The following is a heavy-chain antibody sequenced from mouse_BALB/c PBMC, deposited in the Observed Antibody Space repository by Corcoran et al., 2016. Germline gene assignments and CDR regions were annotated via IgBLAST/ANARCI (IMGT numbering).Heavy chain of an antibody. Sequence: QIQMVQSGPELKKPGETVKISCKASGYTFTNYGMNWVKQAPGKGLKWLGWINTYTGEPTYADDFKGRFAFSLETTASTAYLQINNLKNEDMATYFCSIEPYALDYWGQGTSVTVSS. J-gene: IGHJ4*01. V-gene: IGHV9-1*02. CDR3: SIEPYALDY. CDR2: INTYTGEP. CDR1: GYTFTNYG.